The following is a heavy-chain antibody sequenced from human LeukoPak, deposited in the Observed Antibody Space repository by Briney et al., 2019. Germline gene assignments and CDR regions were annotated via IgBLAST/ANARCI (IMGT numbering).Heavy chain of an antibody. J-gene: IGHJ4*02. CDR3: ARSFRAAAGTIDY. CDR2: INPSGAST. V-gene: IGHV1-46*01. D-gene: IGHD6-13*01. CDR1: GYTFTSYY. Sequence: ASVRVSCKASGYTFTSYYMHWVRQAPGQGLEWMGIINPSGASTSYAQKFQGRVTMTRDMSTSTVYMELSSLRSEDTAVYYCARSFRAAAGTIDYWGQGTLVTASS.